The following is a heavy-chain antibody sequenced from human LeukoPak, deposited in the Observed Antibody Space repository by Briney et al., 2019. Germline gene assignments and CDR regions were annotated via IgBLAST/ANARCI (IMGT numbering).Heavy chain of an antibody. CDR3: AKWGCSGGSCYPFGY. J-gene: IGHJ4*02. D-gene: IGHD2-15*01. CDR2: INPSGSST. V-gene: IGHV1-46*01. CDR1: GYSFTSHY. Sequence: ASVKVSCTASGYSFTSHYMHWVRQAPGQGLEWMGLINPSGSSTLYAQKFQGRVTMTRDMSTTTDYMELSSLRGEDTAVYYCAKWGCSGGSCYPFGYWGQGTLVTVSS.